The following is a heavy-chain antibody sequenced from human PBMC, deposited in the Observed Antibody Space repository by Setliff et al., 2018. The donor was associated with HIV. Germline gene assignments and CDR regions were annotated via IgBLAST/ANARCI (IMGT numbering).Heavy chain of an antibody. CDR1: GFTFSNAW. Sequence: GGSLRLSCAASGFTFSNAWMLRVRQAPGKGLEWVSVISGSGGSTYVADSVKGRFTISRDNSENTLYLQMNSLRADDTAVYYCTKKGPKGQWLVDLYFDSWGQGTLVTVSS. CDR3: TKKGPKGQWLVDLYFDS. CDR2: ISGSGGST. J-gene: IGHJ4*02. V-gene: IGHV3-23*01. D-gene: IGHD6-19*01.